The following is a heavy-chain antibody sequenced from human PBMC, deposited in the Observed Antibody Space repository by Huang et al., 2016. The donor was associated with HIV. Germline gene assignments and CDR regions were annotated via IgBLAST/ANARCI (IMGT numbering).Heavy chain of an antibody. CDR1: GDSFNSNTFY. V-gene: IGHV4-39*02. D-gene: IGHD3-3*01. CDR3: ARTGVAVSDDPEYFQH. Sequence: LQESGPGLVGPSETLSLTCAVSGDSFNSNTFYWGWIRRPPGQALEWIGSIYYSGTTYYNPALKRRARIAVDASKNRIFLHLRSVTAADTGVYYCARTGVAVSDDPEYFQHWGQGALVTIS. J-gene: IGHJ1*01. CDR2: IYYSGTT.